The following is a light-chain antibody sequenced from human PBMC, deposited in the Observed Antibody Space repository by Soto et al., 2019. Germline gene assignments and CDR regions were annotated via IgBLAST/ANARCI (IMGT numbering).Light chain of an antibody. CDR2: AAY. J-gene: IGKJ2*01. CDR1: QDISKW. V-gene: IGKV1-12*01. Sequence: DIQMTQSPSSVSASVGDRVSITCRASQDISKWVAWYRQRPGKAPDLLINAAYTLHTGVPIRFIGGGSGTNFTLTISGLQPEDFATYYCQQTHGFPYTFGQGTRLDIK. CDR3: QQTHGFPYT.